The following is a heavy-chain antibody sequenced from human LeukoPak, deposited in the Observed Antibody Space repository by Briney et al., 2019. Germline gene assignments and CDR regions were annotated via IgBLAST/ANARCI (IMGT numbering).Heavy chain of an antibody. CDR1: GFTVSSNY. J-gene: IGHJ3*02. CDR2: IYSGGST. D-gene: IGHD3-22*01. Sequence: PGGSLRLSCAASGFTVSSNYMSWVRQAPGKGLEWVSVIYSGGSTYNADSVKGRFTISRDNSKNTLYLQMNSLRAEDTAVYYCAREDISGNLWPNDAFDIWGQGTMVTVSS. CDR3: AREDISGNLWPNDAFDI. V-gene: IGHV3-66*02.